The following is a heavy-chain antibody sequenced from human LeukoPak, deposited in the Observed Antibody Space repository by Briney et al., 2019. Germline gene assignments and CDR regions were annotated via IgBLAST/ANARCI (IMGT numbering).Heavy chain of an antibody. D-gene: IGHD6-13*01. V-gene: IGHV3-48*03. Sequence: GGSLRLSCAASGFTFSNYEMNWVRQAPGKGLEWVPYISSSGSTIYYADSVKGRFTISRDNAKNSLYLQMNSLRAEDTAVYYCARGYSSPYYSYAMDVWGQGTTVTVSS. J-gene: IGHJ6*02. CDR3: ARGYSSPYYSYAMDV. CDR1: GFTFSNYE. CDR2: ISSSGSTI.